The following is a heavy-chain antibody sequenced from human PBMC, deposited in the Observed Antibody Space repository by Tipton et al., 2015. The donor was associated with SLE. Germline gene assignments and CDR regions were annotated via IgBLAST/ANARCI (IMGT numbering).Heavy chain of an antibody. Sequence: QLVQSGGDLVQPGRSLRLSCAASGFTLSDYYMAWIRQAPGKGLEWIGTISYSGNTYYNPSLKSRVTISVDTSKNQFSLKLSSVTAADTAVYYCASPMLSNWYFDLWGRGTLVTVSS. CDR3: ASPMLSNWYFDL. CDR2: ISYSGNT. CDR1: GFTLSDYY. D-gene: IGHD2-8*01. J-gene: IGHJ2*01. V-gene: IGHV4-38-2*01.